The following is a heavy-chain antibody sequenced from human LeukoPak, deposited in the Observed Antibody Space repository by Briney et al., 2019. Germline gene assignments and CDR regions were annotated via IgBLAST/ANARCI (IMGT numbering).Heavy chain of an antibody. Sequence: ASVKVSCKASGYTFTSFGITWVRPAPGQGLEWMGWISPYDGNTNYAQNLQGRATMTTDTSTSTAYMDLRSLRSDDTATYYCARTRPTWEGWGFDYWGQGTLVTVSS. J-gene: IGHJ4*02. V-gene: IGHV1-18*01. CDR1: GYTFTSFG. D-gene: IGHD1-26*01. CDR2: ISPYDGNT. CDR3: ARTRPTWEGWGFDY.